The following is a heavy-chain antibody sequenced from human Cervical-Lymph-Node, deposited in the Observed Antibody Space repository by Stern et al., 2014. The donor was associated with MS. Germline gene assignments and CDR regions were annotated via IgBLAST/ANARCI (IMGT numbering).Heavy chain of an antibody. CDR1: GFSFTTHY. CDR2: INPNTGTP. CDR3: TRVQRERRALDPFDP. D-gene: IGHD1-1*01. J-gene: IGHJ5*02. V-gene: IGHV1-46*03. Sequence: QVPLVQSGAEVKKPGASVNVSCEASGFSFTTHYMHWIRQAPGEGLGLVGMINPNTGTPSYARQFQGRVIITRDTSTSTIYMELTGLRSEDTALYFCTRVQRERRALDPFDPWGQGTLVTVSS.